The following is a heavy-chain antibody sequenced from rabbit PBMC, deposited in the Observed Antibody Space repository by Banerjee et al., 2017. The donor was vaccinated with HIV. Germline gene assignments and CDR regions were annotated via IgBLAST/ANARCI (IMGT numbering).Heavy chain of an antibody. CDR1: GFSFSSSYW. CDR2: IYVGSGGST. J-gene: IGHJ4*01. V-gene: IGHV1S40*01. D-gene: IGHD1-1*01. CDR3: ARAVINSDCLDL. Sequence: QSLEESGGDLVKPGASLTLTCTASGFSFSSSYWMCWVRQAPGKGLEWIACIYVGSGGSTAYAPWAKGRVTITKTSSTTVTLQMTSLTAAETATYFCARAVINSDCLDLWGPGTLVTVS.